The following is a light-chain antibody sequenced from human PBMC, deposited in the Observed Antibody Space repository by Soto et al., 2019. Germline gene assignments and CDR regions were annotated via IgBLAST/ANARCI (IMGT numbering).Light chain of an antibody. CDR3: QHYNSYSEA. Sequence: DIQMTQSPSTLSGSVGDRVTITCRASQTIRSWLAWYQQKPGKAPKLLIYKASTLKSGVPSRFSGSGDGTEFNLTISRGQADDCATYYCQHYNSYSEAFGQGTKVELK. CDR1: QTIRSW. CDR2: KAS. V-gene: IGKV1-5*03. J-gene: IGKJ1*01.